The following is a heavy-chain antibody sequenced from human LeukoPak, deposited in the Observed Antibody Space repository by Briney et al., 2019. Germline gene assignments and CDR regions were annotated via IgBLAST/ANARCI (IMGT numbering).Heavy chain of an antibody. V-gene: IGHV1-8*01. Sequence: EASVKVSCKTSGYPFTTYEINWVRQAAGQGLEWMGWVHPDTGYADYAQKFQGRVTMTSDTSISTAYMELSSLRSDDTAVYFCARGPRNGPWGQGTLVTVSS. J-gene: IGHJ5*02. CDR3: ARGPRNGP. D-gene: IGHD1-1*01. CDR2: VHPDTGYA. CDR1: GYPFTTYE.